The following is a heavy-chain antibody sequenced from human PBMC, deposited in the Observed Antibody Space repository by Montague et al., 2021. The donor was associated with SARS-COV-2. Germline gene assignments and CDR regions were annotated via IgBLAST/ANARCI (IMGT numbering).Heavy chain of an antibody. CDR2: IYTSGST. D-gene: IGHD3-22*01. Sequence: TLSLTCTVSGGSIGSGSYYWSWIRQPAGKGLEWIGRIYTSGSTNYNPSLKSRVTISVDTSKNQFSLKLSSVTAADTAVYYCARGPAGYDSSGYYADRSAFDIWGQGTMVTVSS. J-gene: IGHJ3*02. CDR3: ARGPAGYDSSGYYADRSAFDI. V-gene: IGHV4-61*02. CDR1: GGSIGSGSYY.